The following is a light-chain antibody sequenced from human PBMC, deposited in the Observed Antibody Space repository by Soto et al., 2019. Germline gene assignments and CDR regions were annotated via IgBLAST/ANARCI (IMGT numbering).Light chain of an antibody. CDR2: DTS. CDR3: QQHNQWPIT. Sequence: EIVMTQSPATLSVSPGEGATLSCRASQGIGSTLAWYQQKPGQTPRLLIYDTSIRATGVPARFRGSASGTEFTLTINSLQSEDSAVYYCQQHNQWPITFGQGTRLEIK. CDR1: QGIGST. J-gene: IGKJ5*01. V-gene: IGKV3-15*01.